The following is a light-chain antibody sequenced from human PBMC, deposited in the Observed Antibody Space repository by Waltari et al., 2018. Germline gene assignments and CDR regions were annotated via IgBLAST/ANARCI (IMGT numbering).Light chain of an antibody. J-gene: IGLJ7*01. CDR2: GNS. CDR1: SSNNGAGFD. V-gene: IGLV1-40*01. Sequence: QSVLTQPPSVSGAPGQRVTISCTGSSSNNGAGFDVPWYQQLPGTAPKLLIYGNSNRPSGDPDRFSGSKSGTSASLAITGLQAEDEADYYCQSYDSSLSGAVFGGGTQLTVL. CDR3: QSYDSSLSGAV.